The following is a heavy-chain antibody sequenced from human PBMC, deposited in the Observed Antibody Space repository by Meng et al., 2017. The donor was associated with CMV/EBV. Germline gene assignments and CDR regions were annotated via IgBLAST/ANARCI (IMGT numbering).Heavy chain of an antibody. V-gene: IGHV3-13*01. Sequence: GESLKIPCAASGFTFSRYDMHWVRQATGKGLEWVSAIGTAGVTYYPGSVKGRFTISRENAKNSLYLQMNSLRAGDTAVYYCARARAGGSYVDYWGQGTLVTVSS. CDR1: GFTFSRYD. CDR3: ARARAGGSYVDY. J-gene: IGHJ4*02. CDR2: IGTAGVT. D-gene: IGHD1-26*01.